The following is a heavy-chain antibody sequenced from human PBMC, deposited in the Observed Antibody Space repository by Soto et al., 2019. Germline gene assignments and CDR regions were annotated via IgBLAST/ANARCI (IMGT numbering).Heavy chain of an antibody. CDR3: ARGLSVTLFDN. CDR2: IYYRGST. J-gene: IGHJ4*02. CDR1: GGSISTGGYY. D-gene: IGHD4-17*01. Sequence: QVQLQESGPGLVKPSQTLSLTCTVSGGSISTGGYYWTWIRLHPGKGLEWIGYIYYRGSTYYNPALQSRVTISVDTSKNQFSLKLSSVTAADTAVYYCARGLSVTLFDNWGQGTLVTVSS. V-gene: IGHV4-31*03.